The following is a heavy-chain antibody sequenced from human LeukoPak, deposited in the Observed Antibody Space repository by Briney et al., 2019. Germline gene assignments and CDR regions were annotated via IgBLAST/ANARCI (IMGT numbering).Heavy chain of an antibody. D-gene: IGHD3-10*01. J-gene: IGHJ4*02. CDR2: LYYSGST. V-gene: IGHV4-59*12. Sequence: SETLSLTCTVSGGSISSYYWSWIRQPPGKGLEWIGYLYYSGSTNYNPSLKSRVTISVDTSKNQFSLKLSSVTAADTAVYYCASPYGSGSYGFDYWGQGTLVTVSS. CDR1: GGSISSYY. CDR3: ASPYGSGSYGFDY.